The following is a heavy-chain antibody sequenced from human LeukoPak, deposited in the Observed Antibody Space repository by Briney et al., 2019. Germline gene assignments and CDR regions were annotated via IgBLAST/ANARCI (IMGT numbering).Heavy chain of an antibody. CDR1: HFTLPSYS. J-gene: IGHJ6*04. V-gene: IGHV3-21*01. CDR2: ISSSSSYI. Sequence: AGTLCLSRASSHFTLPSYSMNWVRQAPGKGLEWVSSISSSSSYIYYADSVKGRFTISRDNAKNSLYLQMNSLRAEDTAVYYCARNPPYGMDVWGKGPTVTVSS. CDR3: ARNPPYGMDV.